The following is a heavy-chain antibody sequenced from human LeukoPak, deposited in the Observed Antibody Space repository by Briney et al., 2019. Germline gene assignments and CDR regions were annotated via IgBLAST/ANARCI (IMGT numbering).Heavy chain of an antibody. CDR1: GFTLSSFE. D-gene: IGHD5-18*01. V-gene: IGHV3-48*03. CDR3: AIGIQGLATRTYSYGPPTIFDY. J-gene: IGHJ4*02. CDR2: ISSSGRTI. Sequence: GGSLRLSCAASGFTLSSFEMNWVRQAPGKGLEWVSYISSSGRTIYYADSVKGRFTISRDNAKNTLYLQMSSLRSEDTAVYYCAIGIQGLATRTYSYGPPTIFDYWGQGTLVTVSS.